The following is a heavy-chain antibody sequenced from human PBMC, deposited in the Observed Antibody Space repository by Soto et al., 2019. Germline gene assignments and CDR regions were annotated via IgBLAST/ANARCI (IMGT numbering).Heavy chain of an antibody. J-gene: IGHJ4*02. Sequence: ASVKVSFKASGYTFSSYYIHWVRQAPGQGLEWLGLITTSGGHAYYAQKFQGRVALTRDTSTSTVYMDLTSLTSEDTAVYYCARGEVVAATSYCDYWGQGTLVTVSS. D-gene: IGHD2-15*01. CDR2: ITTSGGHA. CDR3: ARGEVVAATSYCDY. CDR1: GYTFSSYY. V-gene: IGHV1-46*01.